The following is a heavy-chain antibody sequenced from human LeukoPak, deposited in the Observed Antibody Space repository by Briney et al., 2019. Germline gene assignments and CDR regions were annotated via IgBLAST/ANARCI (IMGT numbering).Heavy chain of an antibody. V-gene: IGHV3-30*18. Sequence: GGSLRLSCVGSGFTFSDYAIHWVRQAPGKGLEWVAVSAHDEVGKQFADSVKGRFTLSRDNFRDSVHLQMNRLRDEDTAVYYCAKDRGYGEHEPFESWGQGSLVTVSS. CDR2: SAHDEVGK. J-gene: IGHJ4*02. CDR1: GFTFSDYA. CDR3: AKDRGYGEHEPFES. D-gene: IGHD4/OR15-4a*01.